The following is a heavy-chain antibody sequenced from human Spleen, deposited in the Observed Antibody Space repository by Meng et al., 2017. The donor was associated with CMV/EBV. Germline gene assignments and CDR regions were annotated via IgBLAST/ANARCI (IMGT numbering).Heavy chain of an antibody. J-gene: IGHJ6*02. Sequence: SETLSLTCTVSGGSVSGGGHYWSWIRQHPGKGLEWIGYIYVSGSTDYNPSLKSRVIISLDTSKNQFFLKLSSVTAADTAVYYCASAAITNYGMDVWGQGTTVTVSS. CDR3: ASAAITNYGMDV. CDR1: GGSVSGGGHY. V-gene: IGHV4-31*03. D-gene: IGHD3-10*01. CDR2: IYVSGST.